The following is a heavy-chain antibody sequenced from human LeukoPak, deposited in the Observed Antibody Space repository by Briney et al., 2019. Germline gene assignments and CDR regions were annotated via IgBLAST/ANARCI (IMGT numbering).Heavy chain of an antibody. D-gene: IGHD1-14*01. J-gene: IGHJ4*02. Sequence: SETLSLTRTLSLGSISSYYWSCVRQPAGKGLEWIGRIYTSGSTNHNPSPESRVTMSLDTSKNQFSLKLSSVTAADTAVYYCASSAGGSTYYFDYWGQGTLVTVSS. CDR3: ASSAGGSTYYFDY. CDR1: LGSISSYY. CDR2: IYTSGST. V-gene: IGHV4-4*07.